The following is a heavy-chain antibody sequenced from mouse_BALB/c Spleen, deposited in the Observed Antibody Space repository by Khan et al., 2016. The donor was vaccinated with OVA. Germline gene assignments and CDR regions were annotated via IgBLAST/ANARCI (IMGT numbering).Heavy chain of an antibody. CDR2: IDPFNGGS. V-gene: IGHV1-31*01. D-gene: IGHD1-1*01. CDR3: ARHGSTSWFSY. Sequence: VQLQQPGPELMKPGASVKISCKASGYSFTSYYIHWVKQSHGKTLEWIGFIDPFNGGSTYNQKFKVKATLTVDKSSSTAYMHLSSLTSEDSAVYYWARHGSTSWFSYWGQGTLVTVSA. J-gene: IGHJ3*01. CDR1: GYSFTSYY.